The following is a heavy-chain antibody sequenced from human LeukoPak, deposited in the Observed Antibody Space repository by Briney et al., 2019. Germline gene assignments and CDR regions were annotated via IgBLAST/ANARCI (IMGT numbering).Heavy chain of an antibody. D-gene: IGHD3-22*01. J-gene: IGHJ5*02. Sequence: SQTLSLTCTVSGGPISSGSYYWSWIRQPAGKGLEWIGRIYTSGSTNYNPSLKSRVTISVDTSKNQFSLKLSSVTAADTAVYYCARVPYYYDSSGYYSDWFDPWGQGTLVTVSS. CDR3: ARVPYYYDSSGYYSDWFDP. V-gene: IGHV4-61*02. CDR1: GGPISSGSYY. CDR2: IYTSGST.